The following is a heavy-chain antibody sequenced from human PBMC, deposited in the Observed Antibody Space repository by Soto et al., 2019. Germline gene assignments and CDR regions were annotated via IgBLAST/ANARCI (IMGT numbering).Heavy chain of an antibody. CDR1: GFTFDDFS. J-gene: IGHJ5*02. CDR3: AKERPDTPSTSVDA. Sequence: EVQLVESGGVVVQPGGSLRLSCAASGFTFDDFSMHWVRQAPGKGLEWVSLIGRDAINTYYADFVKGRFTISRDNIKNFLYLQMNGLTNEDTAFYYCAKERPDTPSTSVDAWGKGTLVTVSS. V-gene: IGHV3-43*01. CDR2: IGRDAINT.